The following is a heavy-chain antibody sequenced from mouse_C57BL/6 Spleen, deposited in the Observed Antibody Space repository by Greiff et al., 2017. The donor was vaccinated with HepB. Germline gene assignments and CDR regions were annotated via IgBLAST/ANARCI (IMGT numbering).Heavy chain of an antibody. CDR3: ARKGNYGSLDY. D-gene: IGHD1-1*01. J-gene: IGHJ2*01. V-gene: IGHV2-2*01. CDR1: GFSLTSYG. Sequence: VKLQESGPGLVQPSQSLSITCTVSGFSLTSYGVHWVRQSPGKGLEWLGVIWSGGSTDYNAAFISRLSISKDNSKSQVFFKMNSLQADDTAIYYCARKGNYGSLDYWGQGTTLTVSS. CDR2: IWSGGST.